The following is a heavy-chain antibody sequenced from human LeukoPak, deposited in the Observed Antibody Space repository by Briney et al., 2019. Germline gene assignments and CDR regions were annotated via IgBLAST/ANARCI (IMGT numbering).Heavy chain of an antibody. J-gene: IGHJ4*02. CDR2: INHSGST. CDR3: ARHGYSSGWYDY. Sequence: SETLSLTCAVYGGSFSGYYWSWIRQPPGKGLEWIGEINHSGSTNYNPSLKSRVTISVDTSKNQFSLKLSSVTAADTAVYYCARHGYSSGWYDYWGQGTLVTVSS. D-gene: IGHD6-19*01. CDR1: GGSFSGYY. V-gene: IGHV4-34*01.